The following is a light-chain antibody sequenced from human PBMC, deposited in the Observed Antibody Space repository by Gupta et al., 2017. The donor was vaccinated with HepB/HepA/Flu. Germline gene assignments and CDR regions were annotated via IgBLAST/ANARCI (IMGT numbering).Light chain of an antibody. CDR3: QHFNNWPPT. J-gene: IGKJ4*01. V-gene: IGKV3-15*01. CDR2: SAS. CDR1: QSVSNN. Sequence: DILMTQSPATLSVSPGEGATLSCRASQSVSNNLAWYQQKPGQAPRLLIYSASNRATGIPARFSGSGSGTKFTLTISSLQSEDFAVYYCQHFNNWPPTFGGGTKVEIK.